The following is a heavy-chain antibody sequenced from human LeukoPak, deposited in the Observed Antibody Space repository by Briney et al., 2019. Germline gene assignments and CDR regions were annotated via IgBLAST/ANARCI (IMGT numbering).Heavy chain of an antibody. V-gene: IGHV3-23*01. CDR3: AKSTYPHPGYSYGPHFDY. D-gene: IGHD5-18*01. J-gene: IGHJ4*02. Sequence: PGGSLRLSCAASGFTFSSYAMSWVRQAPGKGLEWVSAISGSGGSTYYADSVKGRFTISRDNSKNTLYLQMNSLRAEDTAVYYCAKSTYPHPGYSYGPHFDYWGQGTLVTVSS. CDR1: GFTFSSYA. CDR2: ISGSGGST.